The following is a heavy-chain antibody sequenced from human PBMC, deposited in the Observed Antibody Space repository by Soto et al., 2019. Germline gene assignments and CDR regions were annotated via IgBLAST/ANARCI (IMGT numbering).Heavy chain of an antibody. CDR3: ARSGHSGYEFDY. J-gene: IGHJ4*02. Sequence: GASVKVCCKASGYTFTSYGISWVRQAPGQGLEWMGWISAYNGNTNYAQKLQGRVTMTTDTSTSTAYLQWISLQASDTAMYYCARSGHSGYEFDYWGQGTLVTVSS. CDR2: ISAYNGNT. D-gene: IGHD5-12*01. CDR1: GYTFTSYG. V-gene: IGHV1-18*01.